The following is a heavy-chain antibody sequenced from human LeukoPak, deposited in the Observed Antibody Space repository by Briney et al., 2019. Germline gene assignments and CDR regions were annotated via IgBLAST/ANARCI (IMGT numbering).Heavy chain of an antibody. V-gene: IGHV3-49*03. Sequence: GGSLRLSCTASGFTFCDYAMSWFRQAPGKGLEWVGFIRSKAYGGTTEYAASVKGRFTISRDDSKSIAYLQMNSLKTEDTAVYYCTRGIKYYYDSSGYYFDYWGQGTLVTVSS. CDR3: TRGIKYYYDSSGYYFDY. D-gene: IGHD3-22*01. J-gene: IGHJ4*02. CDR2: IRSKAYGGTT. CDR1: GFTFCDYA.